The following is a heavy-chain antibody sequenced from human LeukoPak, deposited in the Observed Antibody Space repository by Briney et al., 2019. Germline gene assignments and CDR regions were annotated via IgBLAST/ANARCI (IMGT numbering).Heavy chain of an antibody. CDR2: LYPSGST. V-gene: IGHV4-59*01. CDR1: GGSINSGY. Sequence: SETLSLTCSVSGGSINSGYWSWIRQPPGKGLEWIGLLYPSGSTNYNPSLKSRVTISVDTSRTQFSLKLNSVTAADTAVYYCARCTASCYANAFDVWGQGTLLTVSS. CDR3: ARCTASCYANAFDV. J-gene: IGHJ3*01. D-gene: IGHD2-2*01.